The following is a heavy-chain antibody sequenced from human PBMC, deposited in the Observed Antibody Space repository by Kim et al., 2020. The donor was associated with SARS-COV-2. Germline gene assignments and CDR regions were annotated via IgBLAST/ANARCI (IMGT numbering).Heavy chain of an antibody. CDR1: GFTFSSYG. D-gene: IGHD6-13*01. CDR3: ARRKGMYSSSWYSLDY. Sequence: GGSLRLSCAASGFTFSSYGMHWVRQAPGKGLEWVAVISYDGSNKYYADSVKGRFTISRDNSKNTLYLQMNSLRAEDTAVYYCARRKGMYSSSWYSLDYWGQGTLVTVSS. J-gene: IGHJ4*02. CDR2: ISYDGSNK. V-gene: IGHV3-30*03.